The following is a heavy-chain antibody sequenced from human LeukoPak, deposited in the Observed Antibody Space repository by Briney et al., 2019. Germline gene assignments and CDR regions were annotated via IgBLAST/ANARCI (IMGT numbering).Heavy chain of an antibody. D-gene: IGHD3-22*01. Sequence: GGSLRLSCAASGFTFSSYGMHWVRQAPGKGLEWVAFIRNDGSNKYYADSVKGRFTISRDNSKNTLYLQMNSLRAEDTAVYYCATRLGITMIVVVITTIGNAFDIWGQGTMVTVSS. CDR1: GFTFSSYG. CDR3: ATRLGITMIVVVITTIGNAFDI. J-gene: IGHJ3*02. CDR2: IRNDGSNK. V-gene: IGHV3-30*02.